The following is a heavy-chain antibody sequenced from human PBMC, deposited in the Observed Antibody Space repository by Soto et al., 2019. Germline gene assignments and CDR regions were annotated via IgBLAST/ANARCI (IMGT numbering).Heavy chain of an antibody. CDR2: INHSGST. CDR3: ARSPAAYIVVVVAARGDAFDI. D-gene: IGHD2-15*01. J-gene: IGHJ3*02. V-gene: IGHV4-34*01. Sequence: QVQLQQWGAGLLKPSETLSLTCAVYGGSFSGYYWSWIRQPPGKGLEWIGEINHSGSTNYNPSLKSRVTISVDTSKNQFSMKLSSVTAADTAVYYCARSPAAYIVVVVAARGDAFDIWGQGTMVTVSS. CDR1: GGSFSGYY.